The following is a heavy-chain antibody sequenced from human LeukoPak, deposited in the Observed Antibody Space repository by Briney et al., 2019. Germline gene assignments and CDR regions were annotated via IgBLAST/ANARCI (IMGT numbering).Heavy chain of an antibody. CDR1: GYTFTSYG. CDR2: ISAYNGNT. J-gene: IGHJ4*02. V-gene: IGHV1-18*01. CDR3: ARSADYDYVWGSYGDLGY. D-gene: IGHD3-16*01. Sequence: GASVKVSCKASGYTFTSYGISWVRQAPGQGLEWMGWISAYNGNTNYAQKLQGRVTMTTDTSTSTAYMELRSLRSDDTAVYYCARSADYDYVWGSYGDLGYWGQGTLVTVSS.